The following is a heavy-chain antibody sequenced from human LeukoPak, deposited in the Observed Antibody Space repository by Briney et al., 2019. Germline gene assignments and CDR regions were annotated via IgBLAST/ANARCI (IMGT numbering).Heavy chain of an antibody. CDR1: GGSISSSSYY. CDR3: ASGEYDSSGYYYVS. Sequence: SETLPLTCTVSGGSISSSSYYWGWIRQPPGKGLEWIGSIYYSGSTYYNPSLKSRVTISVDTSKNQFSLKLSSVTAADTAVYYCASGEYDSSGYYYVSWGQGTLVTVSS. J-gene: IGHJ4*02. D-gene: IGHD3-22*01. CDR2: IYYSGST. V-gene: IGHV4-39*01.